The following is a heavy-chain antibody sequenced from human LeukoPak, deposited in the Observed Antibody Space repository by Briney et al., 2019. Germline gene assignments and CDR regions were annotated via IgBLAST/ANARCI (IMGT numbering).Heavy chain of an antibody. J-gene: IGHJ6*02. Sequence: ASAKVSCKASGYTFTSYDINWVRQATGQGLEWMGWMNPNSGNTGYAQKFQGRVTMTRNTSISTAYMELSSLRSEDTAVYYCARAISPDEYYYGSDYYGMDVWGQGTTVTVSS. CDR1: GYTFTSYD. D-gene: IGHD3-10*01. CDR3: ARAISPDEYYYGSDYYGMDV. V-gene: IGHV1-8*01. CDR2: MNPNSGNT.